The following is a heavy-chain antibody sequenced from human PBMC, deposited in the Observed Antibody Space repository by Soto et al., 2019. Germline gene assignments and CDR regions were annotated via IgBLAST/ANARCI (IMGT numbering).Heavy chain of an antibody. CDR2: IYYIGNT. V-gene: IGHV4-30-4*01. CDR3: ARGDHDDYGMDV. J-gene: IGHJ6*02. Sequence: QVQLQESGPGLVKPSQTLSLTCIVSGCSISSGDYYWSWIRQPPGKGLEWIGYIYYIGNTFYSPSLKRRVTISVDTSKNQVSLTLGSVTAADTAVYYCARGDHDDYGMDVCCQGTTVTVSS. D-gene: IGHD1-1*01. CDR1: GCSISSGDYY.